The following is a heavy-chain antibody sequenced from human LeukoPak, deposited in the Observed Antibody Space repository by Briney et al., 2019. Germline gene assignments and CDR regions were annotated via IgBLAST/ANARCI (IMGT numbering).Heavy chain of an antibody. CDR3: AKVQHIGHDMTFDY. CDR2: ISYGGSNK. D-gene: IGHD3-9*01. J-gene: IGHJ4*02. Sequence: GGSLRLSCAASGFTFSSYGMHWVRQAPGKGLEWVAVISYGGSNKYYADSVKGRFTISRDNSKNTLYLQMNSLRAEDTAVYHCAKVQHIGHDMTFDYWGQGTLATVSS. V-gene: IGHV3-30*18. CDR1: GFTFSSYG.